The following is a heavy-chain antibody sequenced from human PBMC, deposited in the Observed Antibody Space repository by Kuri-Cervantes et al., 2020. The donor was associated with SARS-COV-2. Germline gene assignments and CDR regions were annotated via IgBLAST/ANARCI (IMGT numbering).Heavy chain of an antibody. CDR2: ISSNGGST. D-gene: IGHD1-26*01. J-gene: IGHJ4*02. V-gene: IGHV3-64*01. Sequence: GGSLRPSFAPSGFTFSSYGMHRVRQAPGKGLEYVSAISSNGGSTYYANSVKGRFTISRDNTKNRMYLQMGSLRAKDMAVYYCARGAVHIGSILRVSESFDYWGQGTLVTVSS. CDR3: ARGAVHIGSILRVSESFDY. CDR1: GFTFSSYG.